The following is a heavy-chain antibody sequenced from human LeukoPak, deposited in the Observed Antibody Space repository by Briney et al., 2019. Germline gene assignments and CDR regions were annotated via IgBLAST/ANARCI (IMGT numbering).Heavy chain of an antibody. CDR3: ARNSRWFGEFDY. D-gene: IGHD3-10*01. Sequence: GGSLRLSCAASGFTFSSYSMNWVRQAPGKGLEWVSYISSSSTIYYADSVKGRFTISRDNAKNSLYLQMNSLRAEDTAVYYCARNSRWFGEFDYWGQGTLVTVSS. CDR2: ISSSSTI. V-gene: IGHV3-48*01. CDR1: GFTFSSYS. J-gene: IGHJ4*02.